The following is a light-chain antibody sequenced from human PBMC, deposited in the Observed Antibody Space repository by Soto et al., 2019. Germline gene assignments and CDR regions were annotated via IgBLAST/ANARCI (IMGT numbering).Light chain of an antibody. CDR2: GNS. Sequence: QSVLTQPPSVSGAPGQRVTISCTGSSSNIGAGYDVPWYQQLPGTAPKLLIYGNSNRPSGVPDRCSGSKSGTSASLAITGVQAEDEADYYCQSYDSSLSGYVVFGGGTKLTVL. CDR1: SSNIGAGYD. V-gene: IGLV1-40*01. J-gene: IGLJ2*01. CDR3: QSYDSSLSGYVV.